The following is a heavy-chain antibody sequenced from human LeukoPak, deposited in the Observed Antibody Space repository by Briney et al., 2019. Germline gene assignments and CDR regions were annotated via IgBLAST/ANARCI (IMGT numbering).Heavy chain of an antibody. J-gene: IGHJ5*02. CDR1: GVSISSGGYY. Sequence: PSETLSLTCTVSGVSISSGGYYWSWIRQPPGNGLEWIGYIYHSGSTYYNPSLKSRVTISVDRSKNQFSLKLSSVTAADTAVYYCARDLGPHPYCSGGSCYDPWGQGTLVTVSS. D-gene: IGHD2-15*01. CDR2: IYHSGST. CDR3: ARDLGPHPYCSGGSCYDP. V-gene: IGHV4-30-2*01.